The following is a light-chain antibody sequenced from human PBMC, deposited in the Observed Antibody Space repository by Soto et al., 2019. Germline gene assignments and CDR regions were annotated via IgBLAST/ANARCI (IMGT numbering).Light chain of an antibody. CDR2: RAS. V-gene: IGKV3-15*01. Sequence: EIVMTQSPATLSVSPGGRATLSCRASQSVSSNLAWYQQKPGQAPRLLIQRASTRATGIPARFSGSGSGTEFTLTINSLQSEDFAVYYCQQYNNWPGTFGQGTKVDIK. CDR1: QSVSSN. J-gene: IGKJ1*01. CDR3: QQYNNWPGT.